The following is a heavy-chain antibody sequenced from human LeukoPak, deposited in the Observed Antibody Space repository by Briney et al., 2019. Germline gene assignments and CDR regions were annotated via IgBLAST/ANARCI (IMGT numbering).Heavy chain of an antibody. J-gene: IGHJ6*03. CDR3: ARETSQKGAHYMDV. D-gene: IGHD3-16*01. CDR2: MYYSGST. Sequence: SETLSLTCTVSGGSISSSSHYWGWIRQPPGKGLEWIGSMYYSGSTYYNPSLKSRVTISVDTSKNQFSLKLSSVTAADTAVYYCARETSQKGAHYMDVWGKGTTVTISS. CDR1: GGSISSSSHY. V-gene: IGHV4-39*07.